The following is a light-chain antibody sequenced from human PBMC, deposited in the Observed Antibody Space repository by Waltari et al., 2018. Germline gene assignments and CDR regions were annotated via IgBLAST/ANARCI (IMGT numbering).Light chain of an antibody. CDR3: QQYNNWPPGA. Sequence: CRASQSVSSNLAWYQQKPGQAPRLLIHGASTRATGIPARFSGSGSGAEFTLTISSLQSEDFAVYYCQQYNNWPPGAFGQGTKVEIK. V-gene: IGKV3-15*01. CDR2: GAS. J-gene: IGKJ1*01. CDR1: QSVSSN.